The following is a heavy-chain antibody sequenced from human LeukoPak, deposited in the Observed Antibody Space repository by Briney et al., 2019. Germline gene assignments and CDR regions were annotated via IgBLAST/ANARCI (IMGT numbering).Heavy chain of an antibody. CDR3: AKLPVVAPDAFDI. V-gene: IGHV3-30*18. CDR2: ISYDGSDK. D-gene: IGHD3-22*01. CDR1: GFSFGSYG. J-gene: IGHJ3*02. Sequence: GGSLRLSCAAPGFSFGSYGMHWVRQVPDKGLEWVAVISYDGSDKYYADSVKGRFTISRDNSKNTLYLQMNSLRAEDTAVYYCAKLPVVAPDAFDIWGQGTMVTVSS.